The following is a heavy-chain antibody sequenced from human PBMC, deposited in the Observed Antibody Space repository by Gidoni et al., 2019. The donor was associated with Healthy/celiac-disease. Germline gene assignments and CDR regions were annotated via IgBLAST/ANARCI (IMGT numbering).Heavy chain of an antibody. CDR3: AKARRLGYSGYDPGDYFDY. Sequence: EVQLLESGGGLVKPGGYLRLSCAASGFPFSIYSMSWVRQAPGKGLGLVSAISGSGCSTYYADSVKGRFTISRDNSKNTLYLQMNSLRAEDTAVYYGAKARRLGYSGYDPGDYFDYWGQGTLVTVSS. D-gene: IGHD5-12*01. J-gene: IGHJ4*02. CDR2: ISGSGCST. CDR1: GFPFSIYS. V-gene: IGHV3-23*01.